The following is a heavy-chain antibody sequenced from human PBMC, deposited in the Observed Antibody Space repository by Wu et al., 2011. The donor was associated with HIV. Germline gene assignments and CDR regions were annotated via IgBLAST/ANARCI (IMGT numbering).Heavy chain of an antibody. D-gene: IGHD3-10*01. CDR2: HPYLGTA. J-gene: IGHJ4*02. CDR1: GATFSSYA. V-gene: IGHV1-69*04. Sequence: GREVKKPGSSVKVSCKASGATFSSYAISWVRQARDKGLSGWKDHPYLGTANYAQKFQGRVTITADKSTSTAYMELSSLRSEDTAVYYCALRTRAGSGSDYWGQGTLVTVSS. CDR3: ALRTRAGSGSDY.